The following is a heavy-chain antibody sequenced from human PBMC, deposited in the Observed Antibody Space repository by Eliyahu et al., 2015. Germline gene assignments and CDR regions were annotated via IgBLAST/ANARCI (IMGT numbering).Heavy chain of an antibody. V-gene: IGHV3-30*18. CDR1: GFTFSSYG. D-gene: IGHD3-22*01. Sequence: QVQLVESGGGVVQPGRSLRLXXXASGFTFSSYGMHWVRQAPGKGLEWVAVISYDGSNKYYADSVKGRFTISRDNSKNTLYLQMNSLRAEDTAVYYCAKDGYTMIVGGYFDLWGRGTLVTVSS. J-gene: IGHJ2*01. CDR2: ISYDGSNK. CDR3: AKDGYTMIVGGYFDL.